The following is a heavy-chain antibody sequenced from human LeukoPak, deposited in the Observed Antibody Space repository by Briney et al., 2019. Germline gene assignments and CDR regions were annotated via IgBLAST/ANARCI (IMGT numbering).Heavy chain of an antibody. CDR3: AKDIVVVPAAIFGGMDV. V-gene: IGHV1-3*01. CDR1: GYTFTSYA. CDR2: INAGNGNT. J-gene: IGHJ6*02. D-gene: IGHD2-2*02. Sequence: ASVKVSRKASGYTFTSYAMHWVRQAPGQRLEWMGWINAGNGNTKYSQKFQGRVTITRDTSASTAYMELSSLRSEDTAVYYCAKDIVVVPAAIFGGMDVWGQGTTVTVSS.